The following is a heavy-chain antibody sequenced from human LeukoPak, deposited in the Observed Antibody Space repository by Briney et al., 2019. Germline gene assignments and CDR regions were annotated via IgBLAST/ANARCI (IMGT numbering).Heavy chain of an antibody. CDR2: ISSSSSYI. Sequence: GGSLRLSCAASGFTFSSYSMNWVRQAPGKGLEWVSSISSSSSYIYYADSVKGRFTISRDNAKNSLYLQMNSLGAEDTAVYYCARDRYDGSGFDYWGQGTLVTVSS. J-gene: IGHJ4*02. CDR3: ARDRYDGSGFDY. V-gene: IGHV3-21*01. CDR1: GFTFSSYS. D-gene: IGHD3-10*01.